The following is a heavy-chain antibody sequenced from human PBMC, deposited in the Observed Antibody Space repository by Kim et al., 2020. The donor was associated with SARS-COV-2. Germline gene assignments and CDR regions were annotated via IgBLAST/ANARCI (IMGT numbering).Heavy chain of an antibody. CDR1: GFTFSNAW. D-gene: IGHD3-10*01. CDR2: IKSKTDGGTT. V-gene: IGHV3-15*01. Sequence: GGSLRLSCAASGFTFSNAWMSWVRQAPGKGLEWVGRIKSKTDGGTTDYAAPEKGRFTISRDDSKNTLYLQMNSLKTEDTAVYYCTTVSPMVRGVAYYYYYGMDVWGQGTTVTVSS. J-gene: IGHJ6*02. CDR3: TTVSPMVRGVAYYYYYGMDV.